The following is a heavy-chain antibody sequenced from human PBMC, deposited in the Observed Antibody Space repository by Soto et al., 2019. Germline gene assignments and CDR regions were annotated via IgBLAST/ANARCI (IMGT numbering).Heavy chain of an antibody. CDR2: IYYDGSNR. V-gene: IGHV3-30*12. D-gene: IGHD2-8*01. CDR1: GVTFGTYA. J-gene: IGHJ4*01. CDR3: VRAFCTNGVCYYFFDY. Sequence: PGGSLRLSCVASGVTFGTYAMHWVRQAPGKGLEWVAVIYYDGSNRYYGDAVKGRFTISRDNSKSTLYLQMSSLRAEDTAVYYCVRAFCTNGVCYYFFDYWGHGTLVTVSS.